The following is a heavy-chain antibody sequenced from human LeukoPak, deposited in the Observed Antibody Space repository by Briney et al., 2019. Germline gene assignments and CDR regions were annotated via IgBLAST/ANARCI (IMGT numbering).Heavy chain of an antibody. Sequence: GSSVKVSCKASGGTFSSYAISWVRQAPGQGLEWMGWISAYNGNTNYAQKLQGRVTMTTDTSTSTAYMELRSLRSDDTAVYYCARDSGGSIRYYYYGMDVWGKGTTVTVSS. CDR3: ARDSGGSIRYYYYGMDV. V-gene: IGHV1-18*01. D-gene: IGHD3-9*01. CDR2: ISAYNGNT. CDR1: GGTFSSYA. J-gene: IGHJ6*04.